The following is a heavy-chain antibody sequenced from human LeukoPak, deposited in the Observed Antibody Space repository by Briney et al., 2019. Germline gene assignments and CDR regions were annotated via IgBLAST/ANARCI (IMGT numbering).Heavy chain of an antibody. V-gene: IGHV3-30*04. Sequence: GGSLRLSCAASGFTFSSYAVHWVRQAPGKGLEWVTVISYDGSDKYYADSVKGRFTISRDNSKNTLYLQMNSLRAEDTAVYYCAKSLYSSSFSFDYWGQGTLVTVSS. CDR2: ISYDGSDK. CDR3: AKSLYSSSFSFDY. D-gene: IGHD6-6*01. J-gene: IGHJ4*02. CDR1: GFTFSSYA.